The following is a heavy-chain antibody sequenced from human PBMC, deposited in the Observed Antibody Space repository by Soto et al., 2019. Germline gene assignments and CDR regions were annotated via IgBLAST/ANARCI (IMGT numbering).Heavy chain of an antibody. CDR3: ARDFGIVGAFDP. Sequence: QVQLQESGPGLLRPSETLSLMCTVSGGSISSGSFYWNWFRQPLGKGLEWIGYMDYSGTTNYNPSLRGRVSISIDTSKNQFALRLNGVTAADTAVYYCARDFGIVGAFDPWGQGTLVTVSS. J-gene: IGHJ5*02. CDR2: MDYSGTT. CDR1: GGSISSGSFY. D-gene: IGHD1-26*01. V-gene: IGHV4-61*01.